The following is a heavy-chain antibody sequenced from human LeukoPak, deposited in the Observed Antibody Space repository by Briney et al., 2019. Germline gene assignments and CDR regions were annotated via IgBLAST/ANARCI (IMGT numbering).Heavy chain of an antibody. Sequence: PGGSLRLSCAASGFTFSNAWMTWVRQAPGKGPEWIGRIKSEADGGTTDYAAPVKGRFTISRDDSNNTLYLQMNSLETEDTAVYYCCTSSGAVTTLSPSFGSWGQGTLVTVSS. V-gene: IGHV3-15*01. D-gene: IGHD1-1*01. CDR1: GFTFSNAW. CDR3: CTSSGAVTTLSPSFGS. CDR2: IKSEADGGTT. J-gene: IGHJ4*02.